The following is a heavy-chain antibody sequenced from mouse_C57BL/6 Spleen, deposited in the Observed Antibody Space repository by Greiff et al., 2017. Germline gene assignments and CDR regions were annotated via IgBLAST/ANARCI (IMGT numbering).Heavy chain of an antibody. CDR2: ISYDGSN. D-gene: IGHD2-1*01. J-gene: IGHJ2*01. Sequence: VQLKESGPGLVKPSQSLSLTCSVTGYSITSGYYWNWIRQFPGNKLEWMGYISYDGSNNYNPSLKNRISITRDTSKNQFFLKLNSVTTEDTATYYCARLLPYYFDYWGQGTTLTVSS. V-gene: IGHV3-6*01. CDR1: GYSITSGYY. CDR3: ARLLPYYFDY.